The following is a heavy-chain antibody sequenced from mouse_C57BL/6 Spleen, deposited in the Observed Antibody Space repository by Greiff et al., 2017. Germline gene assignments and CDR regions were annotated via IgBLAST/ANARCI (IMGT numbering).Heavy chain of an antibody. CDR1: GYTFTSYW. V-gene: IGHV1-61*01. CDR3: ARRWGNNDY. Sequence: QVQLQQSGAELVRPGSSVKLSCTASGYTFTSYWMDWVKQRPGQGLEWIGNIYPSDSETHYNQKFKAKATLTVDKSSSTAYMQLSSLTSEDSAVYYCARRWGNNDYGGQGTTLTVSS. CDR2: IYPSDSET. J-gene: IGHJ2*01. D-gene: IGHD2-1*01.